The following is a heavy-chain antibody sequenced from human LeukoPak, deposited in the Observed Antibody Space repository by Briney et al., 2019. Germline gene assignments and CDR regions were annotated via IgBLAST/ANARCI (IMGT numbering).Heavy chain of an antibody. CDR3: ARDLNEVMMATTNPHVPDY. V-gene: IGHV1-46*01. D-gene: IGHD5-24*01. CDR1: GYTFTSYY. CDR2: INPSGGST. Sequence: ASVKVSCKASGYTFTSYYMHWVRQAPGQGLEWMGIINPSGGSTSYAQKFQGRVTMTRDTSTSTVYMELSSLRSEDTAVYYCARDLNEVMMATTNPHVPDYWGQGTLVTVSS. J-gene: IGHJ4*02.